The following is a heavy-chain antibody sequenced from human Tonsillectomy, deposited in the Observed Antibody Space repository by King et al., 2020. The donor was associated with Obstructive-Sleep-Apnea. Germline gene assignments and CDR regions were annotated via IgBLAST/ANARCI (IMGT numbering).Heavy chain of an antibody. CDR1: GVSISHYY. D-gene: IGHD1-20*01. V-gene: IGHV4-59*01. CDR3: AGDGLTGTTDH. CDR2: VYFSGNT. Sequence: VQLQESGPGLVKPSETLSLTCTVSGVSISHYYWSWIRQPPGKGLEWIGYVYFSGNTNYNPSLKSRVTLSVDTSKNQFSLKLTPVTAADTAVYYCAGDGLTGTTDHWGQGTLVTVSS. J-gene: IGHJ4*02.